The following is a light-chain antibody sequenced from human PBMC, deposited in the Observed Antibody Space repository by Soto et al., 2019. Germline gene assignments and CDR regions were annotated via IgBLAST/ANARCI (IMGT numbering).Light chain of an antibody. CDR3: PQDYTYPWT. V-gene: IGKV1-5*01. CDR1: QGISTW. CDR2: DAS. J-gene: IGKJ1*01. Sequence: DIQMTQSAYTLSASVGDRVTITCRASQGISTWLAWYQQKPGTAPKLLIYDASSLQSGVPSRFSGSASGTDFTLTISSLQPEDFATYYCPQDYTYPWTSGQGTKVDIK.